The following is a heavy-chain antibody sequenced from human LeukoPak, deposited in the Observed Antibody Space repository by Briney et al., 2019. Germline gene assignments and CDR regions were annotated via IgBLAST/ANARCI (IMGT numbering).Heavy chain of an antibody. CDR2: MYTGGTT. CDR1: GFTVSSNY. J-gene: IGHJ5*01. V-gene: IGHV3-53*01. CDR3: AKDEVTSGGGLAS. Sequence: PGGSLRLSCAASGFTVSSNYMSWVRQAPGKGLEWVSAMYTGGTTYYADSVTGRFTVSRDTSRNTLFLHMDSLRAEDTAVYYCAKDEVTSGGGLASWGQGTLVIVSS. D-gene: IGHD2-21*02.